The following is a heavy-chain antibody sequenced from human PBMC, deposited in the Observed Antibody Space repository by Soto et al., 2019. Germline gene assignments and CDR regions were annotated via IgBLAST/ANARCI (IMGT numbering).Heavy chain of an antibody. CDR1: GYTFTSYA. V-gene: IGHV1-3*01. CDR2: INAGNGNT. CDR3: ARWSVAGTGTFDY. Sequence: ASVKVSCKASGYTFTSYAMHWVRQAPGQRLEWMGWINAGNGNTKYSQKFQGRVTITRDTSASTAYMELSSLRSEDTAVYYCARWSVAGTGTFDYWGRGTLVTVSS. D-gene: IGHD6-19*01. J-gene: IGHJ4*02.